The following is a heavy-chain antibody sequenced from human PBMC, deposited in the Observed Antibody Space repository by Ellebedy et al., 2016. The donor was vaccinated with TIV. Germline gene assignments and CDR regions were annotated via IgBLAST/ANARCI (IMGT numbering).Heavy chain of an antibody. Sequence: ASVKVSXKASRYTFNSYYIHWVRQAPGQGLEWMGIINPSRDSTTYAQKFQGRVTVTKDTSTATVYMELSSLKSEDTAVYYCAQRANCGGDCFAFDSWGQGTLITVSS. V-gene: IGHV1-46*02. J-gene: IGHJ4*02. CDR3: AQRANCGGDCFAFDS. D-gene: IGHD2-21*01. CDR1: RYTFNSYY. CDR2: INPSRDST.